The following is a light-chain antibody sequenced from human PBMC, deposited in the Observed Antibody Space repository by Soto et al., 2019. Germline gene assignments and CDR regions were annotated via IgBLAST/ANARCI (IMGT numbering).Light chain of an antibody. CDR3: QQYYSTTLT. J-gene: IGKJ4*01. V-gene: IGKV4-1*01. Sequence: GEGATINCKSSQSVLYSSNNKNYLAWYQQKPGQPPRLVIYWASARESGVPDRFSGSGSGTDFTLTISSLQAEDVAVYYCQQYYSTTLTFGGGTKVDIK. CDR2: WAS. CDR1: QSVLYSSNNKNY.